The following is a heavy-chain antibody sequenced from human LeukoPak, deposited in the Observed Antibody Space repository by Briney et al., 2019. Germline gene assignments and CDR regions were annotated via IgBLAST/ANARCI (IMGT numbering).Heavy chain of an antibody. J-gene: IGHJ3*02. CDR2: FDPEEGET. D-gene: IGHD3-9*01. Sequence: ASVKVSCKVSEYTLSELSIHWVRQAPGEGLEWMGGFDPEEGETIYIEKFRGRVTMTEDTSTDTAYMDFSSLRSEDTAVYYCATPPLTGYPYRSFDIWGQGTVVTVSS. CDR3: ATPPLTGYPYRSFDI. CDR1: EYTLSELS. V-gene: IGHV1-24*01.